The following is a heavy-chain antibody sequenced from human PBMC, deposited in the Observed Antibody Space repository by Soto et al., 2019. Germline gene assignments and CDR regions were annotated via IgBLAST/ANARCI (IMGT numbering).Heavy chain of an antibody. D-gene: IGHD2-15*01. V-gene: IGHV3-23*01. Sequence: SRGSLRLSCVSSVFTYFTYAMNWVRQAPGKGLEWVSTVSNSGGATYSAVSVKGRFTISRDNSKKTLYLQMNSLRAEDTAVYYCAKILPAYLHGGFDYWGQGTLVTVSS. CDR3: AKILPAYLHGGFDY. CDR1: VFTYFTYA. CDR2: VSNSGGAT. J-gene: IGHJ4*02.